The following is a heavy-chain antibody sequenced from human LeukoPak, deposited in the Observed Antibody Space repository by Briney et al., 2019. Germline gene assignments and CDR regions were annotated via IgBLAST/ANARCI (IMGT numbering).Heavy chain of an antibody. CDR1: GYTFTSYG. J-gene: IGHJ6*02. D-gene: IGHD5-12*01. Sequence: SVNVSCKSSGYTFTSYGISWVRQAPGQGLEWMGWISAYNGNTNYAQKLQGRVTMTTDTSTSTAYMELRSLRSDDTAVYYCARVDIVANYYYYGMDVWGQGTTVTVSS. V-gene: IGHV1-18*01. CDR2: ISAYNGNT. CDR3: ARVDIVANYYYYGMDV.